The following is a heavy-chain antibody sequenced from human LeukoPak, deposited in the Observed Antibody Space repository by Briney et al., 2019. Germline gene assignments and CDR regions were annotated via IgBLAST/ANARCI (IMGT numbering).Heavy chain of an antibody. V-gene: IGHV3-30-3*01. CDR1: GFTFSSYA. Sequence: GGSLRLSCAASGFTFSSYAMHWVRQAPGKGLEWVAVISYDGSNKYYADSVKGRFTISRDNSKNTLYLQMNSLRAEDTAVYYCARPVGRDDAFDIWGQGTMVTVSS. CDR2: ISYDGSNK. CDR3: ARPVGRDDAFDI. J-gene: IGHJ3*02.